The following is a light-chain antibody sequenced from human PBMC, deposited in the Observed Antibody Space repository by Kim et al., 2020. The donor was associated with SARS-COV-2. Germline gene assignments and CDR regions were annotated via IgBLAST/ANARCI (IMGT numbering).Light chain of an antibody. CDR3: SAWDSSLSAWV. V-gene: IGLV10-54*01. Sequence: QTTTLTYPGNSNNVSHQAAVWLQQHQGHPPKLLSYRNNNRPSGISERVSASRSGNTASLTITGLQPEDQADYYCSAWDSSLSAWVFGGGTQLTVL. J-gene: IGLJ3*02. CDR1: SNNVSHQA. CDR2: RNN.